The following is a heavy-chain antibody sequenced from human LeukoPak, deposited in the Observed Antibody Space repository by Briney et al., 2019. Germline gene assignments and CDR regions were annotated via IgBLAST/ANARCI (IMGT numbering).Heavy chain of an antibody. J-gene: IGHJ4*02. D-gene: IGHD3-22*01. CDR2: INSDGSST. CDR1: GFTFSAFW. Sequence: GRSLRLSCAASGFTFSAFWMHWVRQAPGKGLVWVSRINSDGSSTTYADSVKGRFTVSRDNAKNTLYLQMDSLRAEDSAVYYCARGLVHDTSGYYSDYWGQGILVTVSS. V-gene: IGHV3-74*01. CDR3: ARGLVHDTSGYYSDY.